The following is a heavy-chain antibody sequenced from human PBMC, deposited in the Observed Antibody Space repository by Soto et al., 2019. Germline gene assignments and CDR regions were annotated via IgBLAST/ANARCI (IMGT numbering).Heavy chain of an antibody. CDR3: AKCGLLIRGPAINWFDP. CDR2: IYPGDSST. CDR1: GYSFTKYW. J-gene: IGHJ5*02. V-gene: IGHV5-51*01. Sequence: PGESLKISCKGSGYSFTKYWIGWVRQMPGKGLEWMGLIYPGDSSTRYSPSFQGQVTISAVKSISTAYLQWNSLKASDTAMYYCAKCGLLIRGPAINWFDPCGQLSLVPVSA. D-gene: IGHD2-21*01.